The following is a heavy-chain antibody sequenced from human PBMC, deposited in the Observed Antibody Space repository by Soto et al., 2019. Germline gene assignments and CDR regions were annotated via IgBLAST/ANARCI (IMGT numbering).Heavy chain of an antibody. Sequence: ASVKVSCKASGYTFTSYDINWVRQATGQGLEWMGWMNPNSGNTGYAQKFQGRVTMTRNTSISTAYMELSSLRSEDTAVYYCARAPAVAGTRYYYYYMDVWGKGTTVTVSS. J-gene: IGHJ6*03. CDR2: MNPNSGNT. CDR3: ARAPAVAGTRYYYYYMDV. D-gene: IGHD6-19*01. CDR1: GYTFTSYD. V-gene: IGHV1-8*01.